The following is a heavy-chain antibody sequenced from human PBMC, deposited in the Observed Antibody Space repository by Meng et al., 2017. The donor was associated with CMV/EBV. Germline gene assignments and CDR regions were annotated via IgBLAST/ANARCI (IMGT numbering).Heavy chain of an antibody. D-gene: IGHD3-3*01. CDR3: ARGSWDYDFWSGQNGDY. CDR2: ISSSSSTI. CDR1: GFTFSSYS. V-gene: IGHV3-48*04. Sequence: GEPLKISCAASGFTFSSYSMNWVRQAPGQGLEWVSYISSSSSTIYYADSVKGRFTISRDNAKNSLYLQMNSLRAEDTAVYYCARGSWDYDFWSGQNGDYWGQGTLVTVSS. J-gene: IGHJ4*02.